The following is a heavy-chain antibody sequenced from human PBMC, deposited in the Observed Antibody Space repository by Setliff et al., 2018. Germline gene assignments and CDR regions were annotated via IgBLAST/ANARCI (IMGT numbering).Heavy chain of an antibody. D-gene: IGHD3-10*01. Sequence: GASVKVSCKASGYTFISYGISWVRRAPGQGLEWIGWISPYNGDTKLAQKLQGRVTMTTDTSTSTGYMELRSLISDDTAVYYCARGPPNRGVGQGHYMDVGGKGTTVTVSS. CDR2: ISPYNGDT. CDR3: ARGPPNRGVGQGHYMDV. V-gene: IGHV1-18*01. CDR1: GYTFISYG. J-gene: IGHJ6*03.